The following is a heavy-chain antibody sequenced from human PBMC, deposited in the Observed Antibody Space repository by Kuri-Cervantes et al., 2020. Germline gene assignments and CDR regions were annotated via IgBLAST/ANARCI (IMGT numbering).Heavy chain of an antibody. J-gene: IGHJ3*02. D-gene: IGHD6-19*01. V-gene: IGHV3-30-3*01. CDR2: ISYDGSNK. Sequence: GESLKISCAASGFTFSSYAMHWVRQAPGKGLEWVAVISYDGSNKYYADSVKGRFTISRDNAKNSLYLQMNSLRAEDTALYYCAKDLNPLRWLVPGDAFDIWGQGTMVTVSS. CDR3: AKDLNPLRWLVPGDAFDI. CDR1: GFTFSSYA.